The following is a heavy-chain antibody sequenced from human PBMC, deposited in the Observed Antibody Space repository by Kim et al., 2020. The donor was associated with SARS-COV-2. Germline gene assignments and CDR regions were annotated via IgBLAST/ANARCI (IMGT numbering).Heavy chain of an antibody. Sequence: GESLKISCKGSGYSFTSYWIGWVRQMPGKGLEWMGIIYPGDSGTRYSPSFQGQVTISADKSISTAYLQWSSLKASDTAMYYCARHGDPYSGYDSLLAPFDYWGQGTLVTVSS. V-gene: IGHV5-51*01. J-gene: IGHJ4*02. CDR2: IYPGDSGT. D-gene: IGHD5-12*01. CDR1: GYSFTSYW. CDR3: ARHGDPYSGYDSLLAPFDY.